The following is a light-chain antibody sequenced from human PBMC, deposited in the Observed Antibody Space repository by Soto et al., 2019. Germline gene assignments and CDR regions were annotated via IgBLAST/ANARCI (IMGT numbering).Light chain of an antibody. CDR2: GVS. Sequence: EIVLTQSPGTLSLSPGERATLSCRASQSVRSNYLAWYQQKPGQAPRLLIYGVSSRATDIPDRFSGSGSGTDFTVTISRLEPEHFAVYYCQQYGTSFTFGPGTKVDI. CDR1: QSVRSNY. J-gene: IGKJ3*01. CDR3: QQYGTSFT. V-gene: IGKV3-20*01.